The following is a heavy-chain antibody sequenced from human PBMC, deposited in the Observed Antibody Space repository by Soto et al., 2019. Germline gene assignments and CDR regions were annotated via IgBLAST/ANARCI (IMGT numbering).Heavy chain of an antibody. J-gene: IGHJ4*02. CDR1: GYIFIDYW. CDR3: ARPPLPGYSIHFNS. CDR2: VDPRDSDT. D-gene: IGHD2-15*01. V-gene: IGHV5-51*01. Sequence: PGESLKISCKASGYIFIDYWIGGVRQMPGKGLEWMGIVDPRDSDTRYSPSFQGQVTISADRSTGTAFLQWRSLKASDTALYYCARPPLPGYSIHFNSWGQGTLVTVSS.